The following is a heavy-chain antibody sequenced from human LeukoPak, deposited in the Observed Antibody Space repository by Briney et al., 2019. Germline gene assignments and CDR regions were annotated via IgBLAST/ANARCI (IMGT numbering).Heavy chain of an antibody. CDR1: GGSFSGYY. D-gene: IGHD3-9*01. V-gene: IGHV4-34*01. CDR2: INHSGST. CDR3: ARSLPPYYDILTGYFDY. J-gene: IGHJ4*02. Sequence: PSETLSLTCAVYGGSFSGYYWSWIRQPPGKELEWIGEINHSGSTNYNPSLKSRVTISVDTSKNQFSLKLSSVTAADTAVYYCARSLPPYYDILTGYFDYWGQGTLVTVSS.